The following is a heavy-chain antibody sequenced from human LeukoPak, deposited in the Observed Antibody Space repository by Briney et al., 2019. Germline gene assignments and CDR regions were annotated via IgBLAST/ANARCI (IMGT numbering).Heavy chain of an antibody. D-gene: IGHD6-13*01. CDR3: VRDSPSGSSWFLDF. CDR2: IYHSGSV. CDR1: GGLVNGSEW. Sequence: PSGTLSLTCAVSGGLVNGSEWWNWVRQPPGKGLEWIGEIYHSGSVIYNPSLKSRVAMSVDKSKNQFSLKLSSVTAADTAVYYCVRDSPSGSSWFLDFWGQGTLVTVSS. V-gene: IGHV4-4*02. J-gene: IGHJ4*02.